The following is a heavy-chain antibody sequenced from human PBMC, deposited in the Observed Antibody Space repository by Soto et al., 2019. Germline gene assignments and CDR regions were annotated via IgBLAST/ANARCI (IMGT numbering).Heavy chain of an antibody. Sequence: GGSLRLSCAASGFTFSDYYMSWIRQAPGKGLEWVSYISSSGSTIYYADSVKGRFAISRDNAKNSLYLQMNSLRAEDTAVYYCARDLGKLGYYYYYGMDVWGQGTTVTVSS. CDR3: ARDLGKLGYYYYYGMDV. D-gene: IGHD3-16*01. CDR1: GFTFSDYY. J-gene: IGHJ6*02. V-gene: IGHV3-11*01. CDR2: ISSSGSTI.